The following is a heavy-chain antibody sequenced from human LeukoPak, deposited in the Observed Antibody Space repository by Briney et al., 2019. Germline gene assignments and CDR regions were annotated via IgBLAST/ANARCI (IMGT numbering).Heavy chain of an antibody. CDR3: ARDKEVGATLLDC. CDR2: INHYGSEK. V-gene: IGHV3-7*01. D-gene: IGHD1-26*01. J-gene: IGHJ4*02. Sequence: GGSLRLSCAASGFTFSSYLMSWVRQAPGKGLELVATINHYGSEKYYLESVKGRFTISRDNAKHSLYLQIDSLRAEDTAVFYCARDKEVGATLLDCWGQGTQVTVSS. CDR1: GFTFSSYL.